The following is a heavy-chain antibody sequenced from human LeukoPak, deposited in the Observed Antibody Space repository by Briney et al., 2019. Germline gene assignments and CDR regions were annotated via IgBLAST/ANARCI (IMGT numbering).Heavy chain of an antibody. D-gene: IGHD5-18*01. Sequence: SETLSLTCTVSGGSISSYYWSWIRQPPGKGLEWIRYIYYSRSTNYNPSLKSRVTISVDTSKNQFSLKLSSVTAADTAVYYCARALPHRRLMDTTMEQHWFDPWGQGTLVTVSS. CDR1: GGSISSYY. J-gene: IGHJ5*02. CDR2: IYYSRST. CDR3: ARALPHRRLMDTTMEQHWFDP. V-gene: IGHV4-59*01.